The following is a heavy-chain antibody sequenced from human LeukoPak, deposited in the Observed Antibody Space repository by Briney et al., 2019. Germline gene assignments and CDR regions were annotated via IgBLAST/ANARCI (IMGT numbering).Heavy chain of an antibody. D-gene: IGHD3-10*01. V-gene: IGHV3-48*03. CDR1: VFPFSRHQ. CDR2: ISEDGGHSR. J-gene: IGHJ4*02. CDR3: IRDWGLNGSHLVF. Sequence: PGGSLRLSCAASVFPFSRHQMGWARQAPGKGLEWVAFISEDGGHSRDYPDSVRGRFTISRDDAKKSLYLQMDSLTAEDTATYYTIRDWGLNGSHLVFRGQGTLVTVSS.